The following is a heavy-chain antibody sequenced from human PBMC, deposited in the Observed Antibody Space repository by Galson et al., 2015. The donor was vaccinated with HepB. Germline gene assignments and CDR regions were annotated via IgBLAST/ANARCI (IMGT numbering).Heavy chain of an antibody. CDR2: ISDSGDTT. V-gene: IGHV3-23*01. Sequence: SLRLSCAASGFTFSDYAMTWVRQAPGKGLEWVSVISDSGDTTFYTDSVKGRFTISRDNSKDTLYLQLNSLRAEDAAVYYCAKELSGTYYFYGMDLWGQGTTVTVSS. J-gene: IGHJ6*02. CDR3: AKELSGTYYFYGMDL. D-gene: IGHD3-16*01. CDR1: GFTFSDYA.